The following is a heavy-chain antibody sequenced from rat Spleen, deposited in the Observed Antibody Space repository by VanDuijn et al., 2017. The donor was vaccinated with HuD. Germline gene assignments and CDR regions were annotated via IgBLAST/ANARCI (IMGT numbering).Heavy chain of an antibody. CDR2: INPGSGGI. J-gene: IGHJ2*01. CDR1: GYTFTSNH. Sequence: QVQLQQSGAELVKPGTSVKLSCRTSGYTFTSNHVNWIKQTTGQGLEWIGIINPGSGGISYNTKFKGKATLTVDKSSSTAFMQLSSLTPEDSAVYYCAKVGTTLFDYWGQGVMVTVSS. D-gene: IGHD1-5*01. CDR3: AKVGTTLFDY. V-gene: IGHV1-47*01.